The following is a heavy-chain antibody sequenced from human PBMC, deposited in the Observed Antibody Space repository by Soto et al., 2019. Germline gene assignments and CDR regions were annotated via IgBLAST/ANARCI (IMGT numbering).Heavy chain of an antibody. CDR3: ARQLVRITIFGVVTHDAFDI. Sequence: SETLSLTCTVSGGSISSYYWSWIRQPPGKGLEWIGYIYYSGSTNYNPSLKSRVTISVDTSKNQFSLKLSSVTAADTAVYYCARQLVRITIFGVVTHDAFDIWGQGTMVTVSS. J-gene: IGHJ3*02. CDR2: IYYSGST. CDR1: GGSISSYY. D-gene: IGHD3-3*01. V-gene: IGHV4-59*08.